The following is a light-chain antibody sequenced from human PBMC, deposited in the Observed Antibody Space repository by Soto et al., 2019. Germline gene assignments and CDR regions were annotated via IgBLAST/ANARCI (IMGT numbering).Light chain of an antibody. CDR3: QQYGSSPFT. Sequence: EIVLTQSPGTLSLSPGEGATLSCRASESVSSNYLAWYQQKPGQPPRLLIYGASSRATGIPDRISGSGSGTDFTLIISRLEPEDFAVFYCQQYGSSPFTFGPGTRVDIK. J-gene: IGKJ3*01. CDR1: ESVSSNY. V-gene: IGKV3-20*01. CDR2: GAS.